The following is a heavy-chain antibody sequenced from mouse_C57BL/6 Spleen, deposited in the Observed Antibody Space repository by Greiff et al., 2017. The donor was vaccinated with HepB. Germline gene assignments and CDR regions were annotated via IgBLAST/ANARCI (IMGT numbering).Heavy chain of an antibody. CDR3: ARESYYGSSYGWFAY. V-gene: IGHV1-64*01. D-gene: IGHD1-1*01. Sequence: QVQLQQPGAELVKPGASVKLSCKASGYTFTSYWMHWVKQRPGQGLEWIGMIHPNSGSTNYNEKFKSKATLTVDKSSSTAYMQLSSLTSEDSAVYYCARESYYGSSYGWFAYWGQGTLVTVSA. CDR2: IHPNSGST. J-gene: IGHJ3*01. CDR1: GYTFTSYW.